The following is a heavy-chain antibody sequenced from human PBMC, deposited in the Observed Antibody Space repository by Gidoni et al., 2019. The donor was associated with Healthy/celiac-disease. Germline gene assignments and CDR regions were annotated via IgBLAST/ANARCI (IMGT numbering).Heavy chain of an antibody. V-gene: IGHV6-1*01. CDR3: AREFSGAWFDP. CDR1: GDSVSSNSVA. Sequence: HVQLQQTDRGLVKHSQTLLLTCLIAGDSVSSNSVAWHWIRQSPSRGLAWLARTYYRSRWYNDYAVSVNGRITINPDTSKNQFSPQVNSVTAEDTAVYYCAREFSGAWFDPWGQGTLVSVSS. D-gene: IGHD3-10*01. CDR2: TYYRSRWYN. J-gene: IGHJ5*02.